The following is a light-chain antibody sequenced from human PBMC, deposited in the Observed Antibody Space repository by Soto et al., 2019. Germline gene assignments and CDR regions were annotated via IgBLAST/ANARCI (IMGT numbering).Light chain of an antibody. CDR1: QSVSSSY. Sequence: EIVLIQSPGTLSLSPGERATLSCRASQSVSSSYLAWYQQKPGQAPRLLIYGASSRATGIPDRFSGSGSGTDFTLTISRLEPEDFAVYYCQQYGSSRGFTFGPGTKVDIK. CDR2: GAS. CDR3: QQYGSSRGFT. V-gene: IGKV3-20*01. J-gene: IGKJ3*01.